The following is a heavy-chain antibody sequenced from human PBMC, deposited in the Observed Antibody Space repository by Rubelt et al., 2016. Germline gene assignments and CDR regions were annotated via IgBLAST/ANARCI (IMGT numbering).Heavy chain of an antibody. J-gene: IGHJ3*02. V-gene: IGHV4-59*02. CDR3: ASTSRWPPPFFDI. Sequence: QVQLQESGPGLVKPSETLSLTCTVSGVSVRTSYWSWIRQSPGKGLEFIGYIYNGGTTNYNPSLKSRLIISVDTSKKQFTLRLTSVTAADTAVYYCASTSRWPPPFFDIWGQGTMVTVSS. CDR2: IYNGGTT. CDR1: GVSVRTSY. D-gene: IGHD2-15*01.